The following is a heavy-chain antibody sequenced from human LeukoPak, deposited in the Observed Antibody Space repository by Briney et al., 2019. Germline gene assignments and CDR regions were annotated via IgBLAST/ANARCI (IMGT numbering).Heavy chain of an antibody. CDR1: GGSFSGYY. CDR2: INHSGST. Sequence: SETPSLTCAVYGGSFSGYYWSWIRRPPGKGLEWIGEINHSGSTNYNPSLKSRVTISVDTSKNQFSLKLSSVTAADTAVYYCARGQRDYYDSSGYSPVDYWGQGTLVTVSS. D-gene: IGHD3-22*01. CDR3: ARGQRDYYDSSGYSPVDY. J-gene: IGHJ4*02. V-gene: IGHV4-34*01.